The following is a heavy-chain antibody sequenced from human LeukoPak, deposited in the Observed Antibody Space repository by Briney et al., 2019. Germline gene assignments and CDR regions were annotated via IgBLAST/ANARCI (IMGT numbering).Heavy chain of an antibody. J-gene: IGHJ4*02. CDR2: IFWDGDK. V-gene: IGHV2-5*02. CDR3: AHSQKYDTSCSGGRCYHFDY. D-gene: IGHD2-15*01. CDR1: GFSLSTRGVA. Sequence: SGPTLVNPTQTLTLTCTFSGFSLSTRGVAVGWIRQPPGKALEWLTIIFWDGDKRDSPSLKSRLTITKDTSRNQVVLTMTNVDPMDTATYYCAHSQKYDTSCSGGRCYHFDYWGQGTLVTVSS.